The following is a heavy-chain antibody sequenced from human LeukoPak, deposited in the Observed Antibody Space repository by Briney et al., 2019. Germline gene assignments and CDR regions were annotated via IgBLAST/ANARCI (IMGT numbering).Heavy chain of an antibody. CDR2: ISGDGDTT. V-gene: IGHV3-23*01. CDR3: ANPSPG. J-gene: IGHJ4*02. CDR1: GFTFSTHA. Sequence: GGSLRLSCGASGFTFSTHAMACVRQAPGKGLDWVSAISGDGDTTYYADSVKGRFTISRDNSKNTVCLQMNSLRAEDTAVYYCANPSPGWGQGTLVTVSS.